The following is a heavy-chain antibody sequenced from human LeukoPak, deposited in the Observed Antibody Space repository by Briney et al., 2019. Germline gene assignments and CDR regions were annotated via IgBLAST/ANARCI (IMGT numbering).Heavy chain of an antibody. CDR2: IKQDGSEK. J-gene: IGHJ4*02. Sequence: PGGSLRLSCAASGFSFSNYWMDWVRQAPGKGLEWVANIKQDGSEKKCLDSVKGRFTISRDNAQNSLYLQMNSLRAEDTAVYYCATYLCSSTSYTLSQGSDYWGQGTLVTVSS. CDR3: ATYLCSSTSYTLSQGSDY. D-gene: IGHD2-2*01. CDR1: GFSFSNYW. V-gene: IGHV3-7*05.